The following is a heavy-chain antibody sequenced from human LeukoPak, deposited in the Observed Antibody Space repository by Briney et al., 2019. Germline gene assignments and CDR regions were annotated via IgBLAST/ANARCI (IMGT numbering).Heavy chain of an antibody. CDR3: ARDLYYYDSGASFDDTFDI. D-gene: IGHD3-22*01. V-gene: IGHV1-18*01. J-gene: IGHJ3*02. CDR1: GYSVTSYG. Sequence: GASVKVSCKASGYSVTSYGISWVRQGPGQGLGWVGWISPYNGDTNYAQKPQGRITMTTDTSTRPAYMYLRSLRSDDTAVYYCARDLYYYDSGASFDDTFDIWGQGTTVTVSS. CDR2: ISPYNGDT.